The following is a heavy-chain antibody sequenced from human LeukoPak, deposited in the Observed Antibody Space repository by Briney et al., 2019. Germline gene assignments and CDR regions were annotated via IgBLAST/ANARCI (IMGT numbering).Heavy chain of an antibody. V-gene: IGHV3-30*18. CDR1: GFTFSNYW. D-gene: IGHD2-2*01. Sequence: GGSLRLSCAASGFTFSNYWMSWVRQAPGKGLEWVAVISYDGSNKYYADSVKGRFTISRDNSKNTLYLQMNSLRAEDTAVYYCAKGYCTGTTCYEAGNWFDPWGQGTLVTVSS. J-gene: IGHJ5*02. CDR2: ISYDGSNK. CDR3: AKGYCTGTTCYEAGNWFDP.